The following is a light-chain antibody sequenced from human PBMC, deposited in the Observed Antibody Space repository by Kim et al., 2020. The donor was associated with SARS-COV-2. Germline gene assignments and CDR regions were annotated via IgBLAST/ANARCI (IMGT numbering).Light chain of an antibody. CDR1: SSNIGNNY. Sequence: PGQKDTISCSGSSSNIGNNYVSWYQQLPGTAPKLLIYDNNKRPSGIPDRFSGSKSGTSATLGITGLQTGDEADYYCGTWDSSLSAVFGGGTQLTVL. CDR2: DNN. V-gene: IGLV1-51*01. J-gene: IGLJ2*01. CDR3: GTWDSSLSAV.